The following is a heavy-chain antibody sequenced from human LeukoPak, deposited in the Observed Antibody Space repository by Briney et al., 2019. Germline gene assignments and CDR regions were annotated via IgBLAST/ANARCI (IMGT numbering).Heavy chain of an antibody. CDR1: GYTFTSYG. D-gene: IGHD3-22*01. CDR2: ISAYNGNT. CDR3: AREEYYYDSSGYYDKGGHDAFDI. J-gene: IGHJ3*02. Sequence: EASVKVSCKASGYTFTSYGISWVRQAPGQGLEWMGWISAYNGNTNYAQKLQGRVTMTTDTSTSTAHMELRSLRSDDTAVYYCAREEYYYDSSGYYDKGGHDAFDIWGQGTMVTVSS. V-gene: IGHV1-18*01.